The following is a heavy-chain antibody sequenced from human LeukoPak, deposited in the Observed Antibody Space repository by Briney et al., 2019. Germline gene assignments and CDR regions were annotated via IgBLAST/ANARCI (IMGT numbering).Heavy chain of an antibody. CDR1: GGSFSGYY. J-gene: IGHJ4*02. CDR3: ARHGGRFSGSYGGFDY. V-gene: IGHV4-34*01. CDR2: INHSGST. Sequence: SETLSLTCAVYGGSFSGYYWSWIRQPPGKGLEWIGEINHSGSTNYTPSLKSRLTISVDTSKNQFSLKLSSVTAADTAVYYCARHGGRFSGSYGGFDYWGQGTLVTVSS. D-gene: IGHD1-26*01.